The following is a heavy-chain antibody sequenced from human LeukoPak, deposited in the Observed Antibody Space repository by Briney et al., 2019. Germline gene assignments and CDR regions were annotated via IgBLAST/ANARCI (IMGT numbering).Heavy chain of an antibody. CDR3: AKVQNYYDSSGAFDY. J-gene: IGHJ4*02. CDR2: ISGSGGST. D-gene: IGHD3-22*01. V-gene: IGHV3-23*01. Sequence: PGGSLRLSCAASGFTFSSYAMSWVRQAPGKGLEWVSAISGSGGSTYYADSVKGRFTISRDDSKNTLYLQMNSLRAEDTAVYYCAKVQNYYDSSGAFDYWGQGTLVTVSS. CDR1: GFTFSSYA.